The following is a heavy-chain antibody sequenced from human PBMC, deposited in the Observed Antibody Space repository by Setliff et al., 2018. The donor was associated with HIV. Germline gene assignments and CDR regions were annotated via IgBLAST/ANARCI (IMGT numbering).Heavy chain of an antibody. V-gene: IGHV4-61*05. Sequence: SETLSLTCTVSGGSITSNDYYWGWIRQPPGKGLEWIGYIYYSGSTNYNPSLESRVTISVDTSKNQFSLKLNSVTAADTAVYYCARDLPDLTGRSLDPWGQGTLVTSP. CDR1: GGSITSNDYY. CDR3: ARDLPDLTGRSLDP. CDR2: IYYSGST. J-gene: IGHJ5*02. D-gene: IGHD7-27*01.